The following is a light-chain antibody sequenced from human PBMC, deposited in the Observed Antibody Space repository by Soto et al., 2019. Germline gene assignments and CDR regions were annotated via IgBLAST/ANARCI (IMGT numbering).Light chain of an antibody. J-gene: IGKJ5*01. CDR2: GAS. V-gene: IGKV3-20*01. Sequence: EIVMTQSPATPSVSPGERATLSCRASQSVSSSYLAWYQQKPGQAPRLLIYGASSRATGIPDRFSGSGSGTDFTLTISRLEPEDFAIYYCQQYNNWPPITFGQGTRLEIK. CDR1: QSVSSSY. CDR3: QQYNNWPPIT.